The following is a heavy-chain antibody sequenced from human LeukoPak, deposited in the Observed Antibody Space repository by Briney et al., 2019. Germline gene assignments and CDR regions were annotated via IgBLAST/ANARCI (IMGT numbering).Heavy chain of an antibody. CDR3: AKDQRGSGSYGYFDY. Sequence: GGSLRLSCAASGFSFSRSGMNWVRQAPGKDPEWVSSISESGDKTYYADSVQGRFTISRDNSKSTLYLQMNSLRAEDTAVYYCAKDQRGSGSYGYFDYWGQGTLVTVSS. CDR1: GFSFSRSG. CDR2: ISESGDKT. V-gene: IGHV3-23*01. D-gene: IGHD1-26*01. J-gene: IGHJ4*02.